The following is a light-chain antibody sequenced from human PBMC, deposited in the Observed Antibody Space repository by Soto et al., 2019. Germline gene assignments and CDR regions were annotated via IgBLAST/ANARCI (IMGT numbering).Light chain of an antibody. V-gene: IGKV3-20*01. CDR1: ESLSPHS. J-gene: IGKJ2*01. CDR2: GPS. CDR3: LQYNTWPYT. Sequence: IVLTQSPGTLSLSPGETATLSCRASESLSPHSIAWYQQKPGQAPRLLIYGPSGRATGIPDRIRGSGSGTDFTLTISSLQSENFAVYYCLQYNTWPYTFGQGTKLEIK.